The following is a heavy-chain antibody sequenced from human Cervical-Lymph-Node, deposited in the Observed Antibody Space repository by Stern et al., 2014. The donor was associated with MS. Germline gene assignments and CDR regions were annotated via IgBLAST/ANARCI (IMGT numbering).Heavy chain of an antibody. CDR3: ARDRRAFLDY. D-gene: IGHD2/OR15-2a*01. Sequence: EVQLVESGGGLVQPGGSLRLSCVASGFSFGTSWMSWVRQPPGRGLAWVANIRQDGYDKFYVDSVKGRFTISRENARNSLYLQRNSLTVADTAVYYCARDRRAFLDYWGQGTHVAVSS. CDR1: GFSFGTSW. V-gene: IGHV3-7*01. J-gene: IGHJ4*02. CDR2: IRQDGYDK.